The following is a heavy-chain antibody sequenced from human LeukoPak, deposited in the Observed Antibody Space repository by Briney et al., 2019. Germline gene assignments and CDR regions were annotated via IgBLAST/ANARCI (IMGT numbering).Heavy chain of an antibody. V-gene: IGHV4-30-4*01. J-gene: IGHJ2*01. D-gene: IGHD5-18*01. Sequence: SETLSLTCTVSGGSISSGDYYWSWIRQPPGKGLEWIGYIYYSGSTYYNPSLKSRVTISVDTSKNQFSLKLSSVTAADTAVYYCARGYSYGFNWYFDLWGRGTLVTVSS. CDR1: GGSISSGDYY. CDR3: ARGYSYGFNWYFDL. CDR2: IYYSGST.